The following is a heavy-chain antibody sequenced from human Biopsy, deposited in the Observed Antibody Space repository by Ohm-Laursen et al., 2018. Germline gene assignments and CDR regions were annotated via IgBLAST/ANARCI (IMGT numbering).Heavy chain of an antibody. CDR1: GGSFSGYY. D-gene: IGHD3-10*01. V-gene: IGHV4-34*01. Sequence: SETLSLTCGVYGGSFSGYYCSWIRQPPGKGLEWIGEINDSGRTNYNPSLRSRVTFSVDTSKNQFSLKLSSVTAADTAVYYCARGTNYYGSGQNRHWFDPWGQGTQVTVSS. J-gene: IGHJ5*02. CDR3: ARGTNYYGSGQNRHWFDP. CDR2: INDSGRT.